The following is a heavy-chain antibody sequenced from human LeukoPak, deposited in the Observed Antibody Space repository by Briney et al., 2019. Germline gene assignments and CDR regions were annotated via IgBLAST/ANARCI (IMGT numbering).Heavy chain of an antibody. CDR2: ISSSSSYI. V-gene: IGHV3-21*01. CDR3: ARDRFLEWLWGYYYYMDV. Sequence: GGSLRLSCITSGFNFGDYAMSWVRQAPGKGLEWVSSISSSSSYIYYADSVKGRFTISRDNAKNSLYLQMNSLRAEDTAVYYCARDRFLEWLWGYYYYMDVWGKGTTVTVSS. J-gene: IGHJ6*03. CDR1: GFNFGDYA. D-gene: IGHD3-3*01.